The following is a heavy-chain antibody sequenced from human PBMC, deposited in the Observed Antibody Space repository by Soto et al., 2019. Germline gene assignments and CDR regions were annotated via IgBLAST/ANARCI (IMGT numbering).Heavy chain of an antibody. J-gene: IGHJ6*02. CDR3: ARDRIGTTGHYYYGMDV. D-gene: IGHD4-4*01. CDR2: INPSGGST. V-gene: IGHV1-46*01. Sequence: SVKVSCKASGYTFTSYYMHWVRQAPGQGLEWMGIINPSGGSTSYAQKFQGRVTMTRDTSTSTVYMELSSLRSEDTAVYYCARDRIGTTGHYYYGMDVCGQGTTVIVSS. CDR1: GYTFTSYY.